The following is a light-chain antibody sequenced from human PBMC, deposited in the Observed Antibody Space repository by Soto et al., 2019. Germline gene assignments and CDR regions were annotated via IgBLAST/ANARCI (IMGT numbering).Light chain of an antibody. CDR1: QSVSIY. J-gene: IGKJ1*01. V-gene: IGKV3-15*01. CDR3: QQYNDWPPT. Sequence: EIVMTQSPTILSVSPGERATLSCRASQSVSIYLAWYQQKPGRXXRPLIYGASTRATGMPARFSGSGSGTEVTITISSLQSEDVEVYYGQQYNDWPPTFGQGTKVDIK. CDR2: GAS.